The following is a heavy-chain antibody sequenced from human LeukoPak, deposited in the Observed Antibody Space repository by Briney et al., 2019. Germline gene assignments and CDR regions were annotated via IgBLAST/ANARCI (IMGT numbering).Heavy chain of an antibody. CDR2: ISGNGGST. V-gene: IGHV3-23*01. CDR1: GFTFSSYA. Sequence: GGSLRLSCAASGFTFSSYAMSWVRQAPGKGLEWVSAISGNGGSTYYADSVKGRFTISRDSSKNTLYLQMNSLRAEDTAVYYCAKDLRGNGYYMDVWGKGTTVTVSS. D-gene: IGHD2-8*01. J-gene: IGHJ6*03. CDR3: AKDLRGNGYYMDV.